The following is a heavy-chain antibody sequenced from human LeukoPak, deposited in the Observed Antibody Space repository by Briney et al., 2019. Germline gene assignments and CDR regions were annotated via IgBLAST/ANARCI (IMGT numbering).Heavy chain of an antibody. CDR1: GFTFSSYW. CDR2: IKRDGSEK. Sequence: GGSLRLSCAASGFTFSSYWMSWVRQAPGKGLEWVANIKRDGSEKYYVDSVKGRFTISRDNAKNSLYLQMNSLRAEDTAVYYCARVPPYYYYGMDVWGQGTTVTVSS. CDR3: ARVPPYYYYGMDV. V-gene: IGHV3-7*01. J-gene: IGHJ6*02.